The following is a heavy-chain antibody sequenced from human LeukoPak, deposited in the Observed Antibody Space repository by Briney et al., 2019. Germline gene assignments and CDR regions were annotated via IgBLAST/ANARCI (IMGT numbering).Heavy chain of an antibody. V-gene: IGHV3-33*01. D-gene: IGHD3-22*01. J-gene: IGHJ4*02. CDR3: ARPRDSSGYRYYFDY. CDR1: GFTFSSYG. Sequence: PGGSLRLSCAASGFTFSSYGMHWVRQAPGKGLEWVAVIWYDGSNKYYADSVKGRFTISRDNSKNTLYLQMNSLRAEDTAVYYCARPRDSSGYRYYFDYWGQGTLVTVSS. CDR2: IWYDGSNK.